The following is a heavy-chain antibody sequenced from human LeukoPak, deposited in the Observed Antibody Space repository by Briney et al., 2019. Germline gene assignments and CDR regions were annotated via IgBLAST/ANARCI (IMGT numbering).Heavy chain of an antibody. CDR3: TREGDGYYFDS. V-gene: IGHV3-9*01. CDR2: ISWNGGGI. J-gene: IGHJ4*02. CDR1: GFTFDYYA. D-gene: IGHD3-3*01. Sequence: GGSLRLSCVASGFTFDYYAIHWVRQAPGKDLEWVSGISWNGGGIGYADSVKGRFTISRDNAKNSLYLQMNSLTNEDTALYYCTREGDGYYFDSWSQGTLVTVSS.